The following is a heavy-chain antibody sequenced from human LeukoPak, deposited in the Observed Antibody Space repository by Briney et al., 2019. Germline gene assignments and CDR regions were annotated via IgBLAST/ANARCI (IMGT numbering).Heavy chain of an antibody. J-gene: IGHJ4*02. D-gene: IGHD3-22*01. CDR3: AKDSGYYKGYFDY. CDR1: GFTFSNYG. CDR2: IRYDGSHK. Sequence: PGESLRLSCAASGFTFSNYGMHWVRQAPDKGLEWVAFIRYDGSHKYYADSVKGRFTISRENSKNTLYLQMSSLRADDTAVFYCAKDSGYYKGYFDYWGQGTLVTVSS. V-gene: IGHV3-30*02.